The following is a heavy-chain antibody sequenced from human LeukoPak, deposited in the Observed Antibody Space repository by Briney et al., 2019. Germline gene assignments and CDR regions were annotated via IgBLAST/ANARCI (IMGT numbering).Heavy chain of an antibody. CDR2: INTNTRNP. D-gene: IGHD3-22*01. Sequence: ASVKVSCKASDYNFTNYAMNWVRAAPGQGLGMVGWINTNTRNPTYAQDLTGRVVFSLATSVNTAYLQISSLKAEDTATYYCARTYYYDGTGYCHDYWGQGTLVTVSS. CDR1: DYNFTNYA. J-gene: IGHJ4*02. CDR3: ARTYYYDGTGYCHDY. V-gene: IGHV7-4-1*02.